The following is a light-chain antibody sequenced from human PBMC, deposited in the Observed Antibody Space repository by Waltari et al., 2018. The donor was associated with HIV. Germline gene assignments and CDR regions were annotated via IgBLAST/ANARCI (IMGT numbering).Light chain of an antibody. CDR1: TANIGANF. CDR3: AVLDDTLGGGV. Sequence: QSVSTQPPSASGTPWQAVTITCPGGTANIGANFLFWFQQFPGTAPKLLIYRDNLRHSGVPARFSGSKSGTSASLTISGLRSDDEAHYFCAVLDDTLGGGVFGGGTKLTVL. V-gene: IGLV1-47*01. CDR2: RDN. J-gene: IGLJ2*01.